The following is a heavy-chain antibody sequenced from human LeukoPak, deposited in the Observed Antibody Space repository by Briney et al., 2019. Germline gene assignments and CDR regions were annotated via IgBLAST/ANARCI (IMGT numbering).Heavy chain of an antibody. J-gene: IGHJ4*02. CDR3: ARLSGSYYEADY. D-gene: IGHD1-26*01. CDR1: GFTVGSSY. V-gene: IGHV3-53*01. CDR2: IYSGGST. Sequence: GGSLRLSCAASGFTVGSSYMGWVRQAPGKGLGWVSVIYSGGSTYYADSMKGRFTLSRDNSKNTLYLQMNSLRAEDTAVYYCARLSGSYYEADYWGQGTLVTVSS.